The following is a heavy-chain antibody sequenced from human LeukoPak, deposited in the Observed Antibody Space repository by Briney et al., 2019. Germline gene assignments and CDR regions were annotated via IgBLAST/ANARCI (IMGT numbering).Heavy chain of an antibody. V-gene: IGHV4-59*08. J-gene: IGHJ4*02. CDR1: GGSISSYY. D-gene: IGHD3-10*01. CDR3: ARHADIYGSGSSIDY. Sequence: SDTLSLTCTVSGGSISSYYWSWIRQPPGKGLEWIGYIYYSGSTTYNPSLKSRVTISVDTSKNQFSLKLSSVTAADTAVYYCARHADIYGSGSSIDYWGQGTLVTVSS. CDR2: IYYSGST.